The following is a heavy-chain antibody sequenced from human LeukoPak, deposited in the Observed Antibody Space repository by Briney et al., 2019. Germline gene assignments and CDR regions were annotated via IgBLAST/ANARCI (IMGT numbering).Heavy chain of an antibody. CDR2: IYSGGNT. D-gene: IGHD6-19*01. J-gene: IGHJ4*02. V-gene: IGHV3-53*01. CDR3: GRGIAVAGPKLDD. Sequence: PGGSLRLSCTASGFTVSSNYMSWVRQAPGRGLEWVSVIYSGGNTYYADSVKGRFTISRDNSKNTLHPQMNSLRAEDTAVYYCGRGIAVAGPKLDDWGQGTLVTVSS. CDR1: GFTVSSNY.